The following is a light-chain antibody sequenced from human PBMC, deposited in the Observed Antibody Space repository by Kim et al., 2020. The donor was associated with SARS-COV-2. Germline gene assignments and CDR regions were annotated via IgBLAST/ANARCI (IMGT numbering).Light chain of an antibody. J-gene: IGLJ2*01. V-gene: IGLV2-8*01. CDR3: SSYAGSNNLV. Sequence: VTLSCTGTHSDFGGYNYVSWYQQHPGKAPKLVIYEVSKRPSGVPDRFSGSKSGNTASLTVSGLQAEDEADYYCSSYAGSNNLVFGGGTQLTVL. CDR1: HSDFGGYNY. CDR2: EVS.